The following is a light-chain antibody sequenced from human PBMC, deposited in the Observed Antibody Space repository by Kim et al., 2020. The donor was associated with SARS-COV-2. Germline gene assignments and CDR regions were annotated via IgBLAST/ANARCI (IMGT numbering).Light chain of an antibody. CDR2: QDS. J-gene: IGLJ3*02. V-gene: IGLV3-1*01. CDR3: QAWDSSTADWV. Sequence: SPGQTASITCSGGKLGDKYACWYQQKPGQSPVLVIYQDSKRPSGIPERFSGSNSGNTATLTIRGTQAMDEADYYCQAWDSSTADWVFGGGTQLTVL. CDR1: KLGDKY.